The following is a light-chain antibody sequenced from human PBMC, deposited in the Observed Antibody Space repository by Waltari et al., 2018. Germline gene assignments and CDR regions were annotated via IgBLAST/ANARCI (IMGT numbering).Light chain of an antibody. Sequence: EIVMTQSPLSLSVTPGEPASISCRSSQSLLHSNGYNYLDWYVQKPGQSPQVLIYLGSDRASGVPDRFSGSGSGTDFTLTISSLQAEDVAVYYCQQYYSTIFTFGPGTKVDIK. CDR2: LGS. V-gene: IGKV2-28*01. CDR1: QSLLHSNGYNY. CDR3: QQYYSTIFT. J-gene: IGKJ3*01.